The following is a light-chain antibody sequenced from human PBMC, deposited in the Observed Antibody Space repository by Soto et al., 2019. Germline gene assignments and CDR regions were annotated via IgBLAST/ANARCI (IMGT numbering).Light chain of an antibody. CDR3: SSYAGSINV. J-gene: IGLJ1*01. Sequence: QSVLTQPPSASGSPGQSVAISCTGTSSDVGGYNYVSWYQQHPGKAPKLMIYEVNKRPSGVPDRFSVYKSGNTASLTVSGLQAEDEADYYCSSYAGSINVFGTGTKLTV. V-gene: IGLV2-8*01. CDR1: SSDVGGYNY. CDR2: EVN.